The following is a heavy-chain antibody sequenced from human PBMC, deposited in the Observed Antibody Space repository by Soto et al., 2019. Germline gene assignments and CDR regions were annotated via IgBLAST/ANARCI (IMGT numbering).Heavy chain of an antibody. Sequence: ASVTVSCKASGYTFTSYGISWVRQAPGQGLEWMGWISAYNGNTNYAQKLQGRVTMTTDTSTSTAYMELRSLRSDDTAVYYCARFRGYYGFYYYYGMDVWGQGTTVTVSS. J-gene: IGHJ6*02. CDR2: ISAYNGNT. CDR1: GYTFTSYG. D-gene: IGHD3-10*01. CDR3: ARFRGYYGFYYYYGMDV. V-gene: IGHV1-18*01.